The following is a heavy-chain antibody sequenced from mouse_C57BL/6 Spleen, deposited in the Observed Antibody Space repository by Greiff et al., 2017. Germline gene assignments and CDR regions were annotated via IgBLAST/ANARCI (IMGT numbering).Heavy chain of an antibody. V-gene: IGHV1-52*01. CDR3: ARGYETWFAY. CDR2: IDPSDSET. Sequence: QVQLQQPGAELVRPGSSVKLSCKASGYTFTSYWMHWVKQRPIQGLEWIGNIDPSDSETHYNQKFKDKDTLTVDKSSSTAYMQLSSLTSEDSAVYYCARGYETWFAYWGQGTLVTVSA. J-gene: IGHJ3*01. CDR1: GYTFTSYW. D-gene: IGHD2-3*01.